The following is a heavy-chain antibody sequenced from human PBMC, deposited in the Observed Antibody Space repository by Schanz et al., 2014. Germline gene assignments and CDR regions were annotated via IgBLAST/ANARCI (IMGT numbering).Heavy chain of an antibody. CDR1: GGSTSSFY. CDR3: ARDRGYDFSFDP. CDR2: IYTSGST. J-gene: IGHJ5*02. V-gene: IGHV4-4*07. Sequence: QVQLQESGPGLVKSSETLSLTCTVSGGSTSSFYWGWIRQPAGKGLEWIGRIYTSGSTNYNPSLKSRVTMSLDTSKNQFSLKLSSVTAADTAVYYCARDRGYDFSFDPWGQGTLVTVSS. D-gene: IGHD3-3*01.